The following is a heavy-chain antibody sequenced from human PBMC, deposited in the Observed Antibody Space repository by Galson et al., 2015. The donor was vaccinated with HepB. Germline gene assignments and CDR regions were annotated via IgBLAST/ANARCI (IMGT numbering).Heavy chain of an antibody. CDR1: GGSISYGGYS. Sequence: LSLTCSVSGGSISYGGYSWNWIRQPPGKGLEWIGYIYHSGSTYYNPSLKSRVTISVDRSKNQFSLKLSSVTAADTAVYYCARGAYYCSSTSCADYWGQGTLVTVSS. CDR3: ARGAYYCSSTSCADY. V-gene: IGHV4-30-2*01. D-gene: IGHD2-2*01. J-gene: IGHJ4*02. CDR2: IYHSGST.